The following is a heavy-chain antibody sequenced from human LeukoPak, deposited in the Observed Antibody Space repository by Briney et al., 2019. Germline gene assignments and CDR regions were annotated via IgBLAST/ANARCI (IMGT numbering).Heavy chain of an antibody. CDR2: ISYDGSNK. J-gene: IGHJ3*02. V-gene: IGHV3-30*18. CDR1: GFTFGSYG. CDR3: AKDLGDSEAPSDAFDI. Sequence: GGSLRLSCAASGFTFGSYGMHWVRQAPGKGLEWVAVISYDGSNKYYTDSVKGRFTISRDNSKNTLYLQMNSLRAEDTAVYYCAKDLGDSEAPSDAFDIWGQGTMVTVSS. D-gene: IGHD2-21*02.